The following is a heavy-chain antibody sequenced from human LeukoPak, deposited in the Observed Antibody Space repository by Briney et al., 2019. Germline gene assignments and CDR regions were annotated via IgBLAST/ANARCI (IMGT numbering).Heavy chain of an antibody. CDR1: GFTFSSYA. D-gene: IGHD2-21*01. CDR3: AKKGYCGGDCYSYYYYYYMDV. J-gene: IGHJ6*03. CDR2: ISGSGGST. Sequence: GGSLRLSCAASGFTFSSYAMSWVRQAPGKGLEWVSAISGSGGSTYYADSAKGRFTISRDNSKNTLYLQMNSLRAEDTAVYYCAKKGYCGGDCYSYYYYYYMDVWGKGTTVTVSS. V-gene: IGHV3-23*01.